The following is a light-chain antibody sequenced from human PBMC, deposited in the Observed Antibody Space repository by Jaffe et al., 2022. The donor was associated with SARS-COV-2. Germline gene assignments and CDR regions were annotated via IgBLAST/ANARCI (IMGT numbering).Light chain of an antibody. J-gene: IGKJ1*01. CDR2: GGS. CDR3: QQYGSSLWT. Sequence: ELVLTQSPGTLSLSPGERATLSCRASRSLSSDYVAWYQQKPGQAPRLLIYGGSTRATGIPDRFSGSGSGTEFILTITRLEPEDFAVYHCQQYGSSLWTFGQGAKVEV. CDR1: RSLSSDY. V-gene: IGKV3-20*01.